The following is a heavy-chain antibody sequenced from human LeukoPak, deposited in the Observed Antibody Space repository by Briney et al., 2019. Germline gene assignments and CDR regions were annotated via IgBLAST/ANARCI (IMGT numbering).Heavy chain of an antibody. J-gene: IGHJ6*02. V-gene: IGHV1-69*01. Sequence: ASVKVSCKASGGTFSSYAISWVRQAPGQGLEWMGGIIPIFGTANYAQKFQGRVTITADESTSTAYMELSSLRSEDTAVYYCARGSYGGNSADYYYYGMDVWGQGTTVIVSS. CDR2: IIPIFGTA. CDR1: GGTFSSYA. CDR3: ARGSYGGNSADYYYYGMDV. D-gene: IGHD4-23*01.